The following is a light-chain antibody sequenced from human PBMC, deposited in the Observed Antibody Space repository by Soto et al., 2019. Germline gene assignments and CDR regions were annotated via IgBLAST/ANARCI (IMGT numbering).Light chain of an antibody. V-gene: IGKV3-20*01. CDR3: QQYVSTVPWT. CDR2: GAS. Sequence: EIVLTQSPGTLSFSPGERATLSCRASQSVSSSYLAWYQQKPGQAPRLLIYGASTRASGIPDRFSGSGSGTDLTLTISRLEPEDFAVCYCQQYVSTVPWTVGQGTKVEIK. CDR1: QSVSSSY. J-gene: IGKJ1*01.